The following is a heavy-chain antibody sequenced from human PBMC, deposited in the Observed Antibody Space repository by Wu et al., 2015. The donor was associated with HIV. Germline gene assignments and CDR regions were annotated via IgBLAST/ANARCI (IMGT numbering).Heavy chain of an antibody. CDR2: IVVGSGNT. CDR1: GFTFTSSA. D-gene: IGHD6-19*01. Sequence: QMQLVQSGPEVKKPGTSVKVSCKASGFTFTSSAMQWVRQARGQRLEWIGWIVVGSGNTNYAQKFQERVTITRDMSTSTAYMELSSLRSEDTAVYYCAADPRNVGSSGWYYYGMDVWGQGTTVTVSS. J-gene: IGHJ6*02. CDR3: AADPRNVGSSGWYYYGMDV. V-gene: IGHV1-58*02.